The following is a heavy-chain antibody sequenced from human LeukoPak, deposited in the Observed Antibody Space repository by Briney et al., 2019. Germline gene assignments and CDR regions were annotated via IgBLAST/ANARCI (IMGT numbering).Heavy chain of an antibody. CDR3: ARDPNQGLDYRNAFDI. D-gene: IGHD4-11*01. Sequence: PGGSLRLSCAASGFTFSSYSMNWVRQAPGKGLEWVSSISSSSSYIYYADSVKGRFTISRDNAKNSLYLQMNSLRAEDTAVYYCARDPNQGLDYRNAFDIWGQGTMVTVSS. CDR1: GFTFSSYS. J-gene: IGHJ3*02. CDR2: ISSSSSYI. V-gene: IGHV3-21*01.